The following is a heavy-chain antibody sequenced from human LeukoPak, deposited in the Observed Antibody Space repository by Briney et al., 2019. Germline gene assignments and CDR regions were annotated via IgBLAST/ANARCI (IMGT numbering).Heavy chain of an antibody. CDR2: IYSGHST. CDR3: ARGLGIVGATGDY. J-gene: IGHJ4*02. V-gene: IGHV3-53*01. D-gene: IGHD1-26*01. Sequence: GGSLRLSCAASGFIVSNNYMSWVRRAPGKGLEWVSAIYSGHSTEYADSVKGRFTISRDNAKNSLYLQMNSLRAEDTAVYYCARGLGIVGATGDYWGQGTLVTVSS. CDR1: GFIVSNNY.